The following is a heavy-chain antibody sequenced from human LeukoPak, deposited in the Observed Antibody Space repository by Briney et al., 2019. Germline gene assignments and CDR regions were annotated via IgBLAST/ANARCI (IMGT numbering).Heavy chain of an antibody. V-gene: IGHV1-18*01. CDR1: GYTFTRYG. J-gene: IGHJ3*02. CDR2: ISAYTGNT. CDR3: ARDEPAISGESAFDI. Sequence: GASVKDSCKPSGYTFTRYGISWVRQAPGQGLEWMGWISAYTGNTNYAQKLQGRVTMTTDPSTSTAYMELRSLSSDDTAVYYCARDEPAISGESAFDIWGQGTMVTVSS. D-gene: IGHD7-27*01.